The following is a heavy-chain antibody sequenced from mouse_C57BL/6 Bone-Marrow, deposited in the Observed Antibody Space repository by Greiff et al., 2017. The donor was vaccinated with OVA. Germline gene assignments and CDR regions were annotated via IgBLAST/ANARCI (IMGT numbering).Heavy chain of an antibody. J-gene: IGHJ3*01. V-gene: IGHV7-3*01. Sequence: EVNVVESGGGLVQPGGSLSLSCAASGFTFTDYYMSWVRQPPGTALEWLGFIRNKANGYTTEYSASVKGRFTISRDNSQSILYLQMNALRAEDSATYYCARSLPWFAYWGQGTLVTVSA. CDR3: ARSLPWFAY. CDR2: IRNKANGYTT. CDR1: GFTFTDYY.